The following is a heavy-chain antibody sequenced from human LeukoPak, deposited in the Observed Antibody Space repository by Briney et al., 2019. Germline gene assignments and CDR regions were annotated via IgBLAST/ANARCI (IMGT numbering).Heavy chain of an antibody. CDR1: GITFSTYG. Sequence: GGSLRLSCVASGFTSASGITFSTYGWHWVRQPPGKGLVWMASISNDGRTTHYGDSVKGRFTISRDDSKKTVYLEMSTLRVDDTAVYYCARDGPGRDIDNWGQGTLVTVS. J-gene: IGHJ4*02. CDR2: ISNDGRTT. D-gene: IGHD1-26*01. V-gene: IGHV3-33*01. CDR3: ARDGPGRDIDN.